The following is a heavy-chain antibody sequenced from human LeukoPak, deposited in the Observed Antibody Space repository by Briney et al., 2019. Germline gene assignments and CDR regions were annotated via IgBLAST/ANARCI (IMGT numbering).Heavy chain of an antibody. CDR2: ISRSDDNT. D-gene: IGHD3-16*01. Sequence: GGSLRLSCGASGFTFRSSTMSWVRQAPGKGLEWVSAISRSDDNTYYADSVKGRFTIFRDSSENILYLCVSSLRAEDTAIYYCANHPGGSFDYWGQGTLVTVSS. CDR1: GFTFRSST. J-gene: IGHJ4*02. V-gene: IGHV3-23*01. CDR3: ANHPGGSFDY.